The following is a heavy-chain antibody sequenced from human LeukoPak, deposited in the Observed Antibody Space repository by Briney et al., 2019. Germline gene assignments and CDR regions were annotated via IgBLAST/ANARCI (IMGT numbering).Heavy chain of an antibody. CDR3: ARGGFGELSLWFDP. J-gene: IGHJ5*02. D-gene: IGHD3-10*01. V-gene: IGHV1-69*13. Sequence: ASVKVSCKASGGTFSSYAISWVRQAPGQGLEWMGGIIPIFGTANYAQKFQGRVTITADESTSTAYMELSSLRSEDTAVYYCARGGFGELSLWFDPWGQGTLVTVSS. CDR2: IIPIFGTA. CDR1: GGTFSSYA.